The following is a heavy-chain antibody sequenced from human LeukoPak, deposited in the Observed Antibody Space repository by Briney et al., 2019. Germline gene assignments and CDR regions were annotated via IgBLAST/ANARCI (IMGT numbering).Heavy chain of an antibody. CDR3: ARDMSGIQLGLDY. D-gene: IGHD5-18*01. V-gene: IGHV4-59*01. Sequence: SETLSLTCTVSGGSISSYYWSWIRQPPGKGLEWIGYIYYSGSTNYNPSLKSRVTISVDTSKNQFSLKLSSVTAADTAVYYCARDMSGIQLGLDYWGQGTLVTVSS. J-gene: IGHJ4*02. CDR1: GGSISSYY. CDR2: IYYSGST.